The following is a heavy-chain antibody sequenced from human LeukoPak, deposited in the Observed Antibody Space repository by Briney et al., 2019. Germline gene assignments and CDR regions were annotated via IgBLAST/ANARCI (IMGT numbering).Heavy chain of an antibody. CDR2: VYHSVST. V-gene: IGHV4-59*01. CDR1: GFTFSRYW. J-gene: IGHJ4*02. CDR3: ARHRIGIPMID. Sequence: PGGSLRLSCAASGFTFSRYWMSWVRQPPGKGLEWVGYVYHSVSTHYTPSLRRRLTLSVHTSKHQFSLRLTSVTAADTAVYYCARHRIGIPMIDWGQGILVTVPS. D-gene: IGHD3-22*01.